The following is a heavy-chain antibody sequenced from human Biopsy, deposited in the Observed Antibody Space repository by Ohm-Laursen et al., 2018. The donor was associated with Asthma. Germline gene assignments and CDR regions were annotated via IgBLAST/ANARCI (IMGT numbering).Heavy chain of an antibody. CDR2: IWYDGSNK. J-gene: IGHJ4*02. Sequence: SLRLSCAASGFTFSSYGMHWVRQAPGKGLEWVAVIWYDGSNKYYADSVKGRFTISRDNSKNTLYLQMNSLRAEDTAVYCCARDPAGYYYFDYWGQGTLVTVSS. V-gene: IGHV3-33*01. CDR1: GFTFSSYG. D-gene: IGHD3-22*01. CDR3: ARDPAGYYYFDY.